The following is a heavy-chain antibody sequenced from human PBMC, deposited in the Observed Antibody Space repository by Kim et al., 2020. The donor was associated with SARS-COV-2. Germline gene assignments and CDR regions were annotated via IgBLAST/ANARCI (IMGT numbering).Heavy chain of an antibody. CDR3: ARAYSSSPGPPRGYFDY. V-gene: IGHV4-34*01. CDR2: INHSGST. Sequence: SETLSLTCAVHGGSFSGYYWSWIRQPPGKGLEWIGEINHSGSTNYNPSLKSRVTISVDTSKNQFSLKLSSVTAADTAVYYCARAYSSSPGPPRGYFDYWG. CDR1: GGSFSGYY. D-gene: IGHD6-6*01. J-gene: IGHJ4*03.